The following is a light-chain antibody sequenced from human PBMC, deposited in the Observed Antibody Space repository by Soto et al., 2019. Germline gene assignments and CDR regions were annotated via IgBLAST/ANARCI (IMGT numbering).Light chain of an antibody. Sequence: EIVMTQSPATLSVSPGERATLSCRASQSVNSNLAWYQQKPGQAPSLLIYGASTRATGVPARFSGSGSGTEFTLTISSLQSEDFAVYYCQQYNNWPPYTFGQGTKPEIK. CDR2: GAS. J-gene: IGKJ2*01. CDR1: QSVNSN. CDR3: QQYNNWPPYT. V-gene: IGKV3-15*01.